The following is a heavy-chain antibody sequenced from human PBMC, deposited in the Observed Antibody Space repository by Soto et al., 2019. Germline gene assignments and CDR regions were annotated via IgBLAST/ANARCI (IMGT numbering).Heavy chain of an antibody. CDR2: IYYSGST. CDR1: GGSISSGGYY. CDR3: ARENRELRYFDEINQ. D-gene: IGHD3-9*01. J-gene: IGHJ4*02. Sequence: PSETLSLTCTVSGGSISSGGYYWSWIRQHPGKGLEWIGYIYYSGSTYYNPSLKSRVTISVDTSKNQFSLKLSSVTAEDTAVYNCARENRELRYFDEINQWGQGTLVTVSS. V-gene: IGHV4-31*03.